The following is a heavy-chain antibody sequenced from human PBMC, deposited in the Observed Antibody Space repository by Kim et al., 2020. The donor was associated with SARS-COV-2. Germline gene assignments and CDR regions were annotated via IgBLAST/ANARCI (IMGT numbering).Heavy chain of an antibody. CDR2: ISYDGSNK. CDR1: GVTFSTYG. V-gene: IGHV3-30*18. J-gene: IGHJ3*02. Sequence: GGSLRLSCAASGVTFSTYGMHWVRQDPGKGLEWVAVISYDGSNKYYGDSVKGRFTISRDNSKNTLYLQMNSLRAEDTAVYYCAKDLAAAVYGAFDIWGQGTMVTVSS. CDR3: AKDLAAAVYGAFDI. D-gene: IGHD6-13*01.